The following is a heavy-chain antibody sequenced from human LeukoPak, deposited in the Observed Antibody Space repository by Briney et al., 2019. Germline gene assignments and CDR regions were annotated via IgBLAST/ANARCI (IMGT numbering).Heavy chain of an antibody. V-gene: IGHV1-8*03. CDR2: MNPNSGNT. CDR3: ARGVGGQLVPLGYYYYYYYMDV. J-gene: IGHJ6*03. CDR1: GYTFTSYD. D-gene: IGHD6-13*01. Sequence: ASVKVSCKASGYTFTSYDINWVRQATGQGLEWMGWMNPNSGNTGYAQKFQGRVTITRNTSISTAYMELSSLRSEDTAVYYCARGVGGQLVPLGYYYYYYYMDVWGKGTTVTVSS.